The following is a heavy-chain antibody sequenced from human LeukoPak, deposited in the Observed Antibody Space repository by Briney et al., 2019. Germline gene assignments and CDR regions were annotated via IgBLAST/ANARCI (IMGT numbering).Heavy chain of an antibody. Sequence: ASVKASCKASGATFSSYAISWVRQAPGQGLEWIGGIIPIFGTANYAQKFQGRVTITADESTSTAYMELSSLRSEDTAVYYCAREGLGFHQLLFGYFDYWGQGTLVTVSS. V-gene: IGHV1-69*13. J-gene: IGHJ4*02. CDR2: IIPIFGTA. D-gene: IGHD2-2*01. CDR3: AREGLGFHQLLFGYFDY. CDR1: GATFSSYA.